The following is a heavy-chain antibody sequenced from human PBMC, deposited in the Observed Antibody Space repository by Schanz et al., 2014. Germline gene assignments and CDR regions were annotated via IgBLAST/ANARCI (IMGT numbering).Heavy chain of an antibody. V-gene: IGHV3-30*18. J-gene: IGHJ4*02. CDR1: GFTFSQYG. Sequence: QVQLVESGGGLVQPGGSLRLSCAGSGFTFSQYGMHWVRQAPGKGLEWVAVISYDGTNEYYAESVKGRFTISRDNAKNTFYLHMNSLRNEDTAVYFCAKDRGDGYSNGIFQYWGLGTLVTVSS. D-gene: IGHD5-18*01. CDR2: ISYDGTNE. CDR3: AKDRGDGYSNGIFQY.